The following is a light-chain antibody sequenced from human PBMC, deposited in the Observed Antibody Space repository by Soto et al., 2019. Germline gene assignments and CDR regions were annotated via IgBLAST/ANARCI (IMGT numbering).Light chain of an antibody. Sequence: QPVLTQSPSASASLGASVKLTCTLSSGHSSYAIAWHQQQPEKGPRYLMKLNSDGSHSKGDGILDRFSGSSSGAERYLTISSLQSEDEADYYCQTWGTGINWVFGGGTQLTVL. CDR3: QTWGTGINWV. J-gene: IGLJ3*02. CDR1: SGHSSYA. CDR2: LNSDGSH. V-gene: IGLV4-69*01.